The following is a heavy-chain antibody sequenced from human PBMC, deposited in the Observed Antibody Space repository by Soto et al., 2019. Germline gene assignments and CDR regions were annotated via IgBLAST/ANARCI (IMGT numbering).Heavy chain of an antibody. J-gene: IGHJ6*02. D-gene: IGHD3-3*01. CDR1: GFTFSSYA. CDR3: ARDSVWSGYYTRGGMDV. Sequence: GGSLRLSCAASGFTFSSYAMSWVRQAPGKGLEWVAAISGSGGSTYYADSVKGRFTISRDNSKNTLYLQMNSLRAEDTAVYYCARDSVWSGYYTRGGMDVWGQGTTVTVSS. V-gene: IGHV3-23*01. CDR2: ISGSGGST.